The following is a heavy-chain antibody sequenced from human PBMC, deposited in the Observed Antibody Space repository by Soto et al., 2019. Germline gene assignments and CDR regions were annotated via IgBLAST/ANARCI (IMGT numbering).Heavy chain of an antibody. CDR2: IIPIFGKA. D-gene: IGHD3-22*01. CDR1: GYTFTSYG. Sequence: GASVKVSCKASGYTFTSYGISWVRQAPGQGLEWMGGIIPIFGKANYAQKFQGRVTITADESTSTAYMELSSLRSEDTAVYYCARDRRDYDSSGYYPYYFDYWGQGTLVTVSS. CDR3: ARDRRDYDSSGYYPYYFDY. V-gene: IGHV1-69*13. J-gene: IGHJ4*02.